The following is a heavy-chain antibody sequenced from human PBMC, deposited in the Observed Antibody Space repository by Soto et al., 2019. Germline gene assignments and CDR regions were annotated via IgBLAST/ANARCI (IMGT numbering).Heavy chain of an antibody. V-gene: IGHV1-8*01. D-gene: IGHD6-19*01. Sequence: QVQLVQSGAEVKKPGASVKVSCKASGYTFTSYDINWVRQATGQGLEWMGWMNPNSGNTDYAQKFQGRATMTRNTSISTAYMELSSLRSEDTAVYYCPRDYSSGYGMDVWGQGTTVTVSS. CDR2: MNPNSGNT. CDR1: GYTFTSYD. J-gene: IGHJ6*02. CDR3: PRDYSSGYGMDV.